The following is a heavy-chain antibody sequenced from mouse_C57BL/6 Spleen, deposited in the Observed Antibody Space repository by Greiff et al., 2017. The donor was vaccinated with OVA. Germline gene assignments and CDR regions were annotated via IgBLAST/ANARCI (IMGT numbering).Heavy chain of an antibody. V-gene: IGHV14-4*01. D-gene: IGHD2-1*01. CDR2: IDPENGDT. J-gene: IGHJ1*03. CDR1: GFNIKDDY. CDR3: TRIDYGTNWYFDV. Sequence: VQLQQSGAELVRPGASVKLSCTASGFNIKDDYMHWVKQRPDQGLEWIGWIDPENGDTEYASKFQGKATITADTSSNTAYLQLSSLTSEDTAVYYCTRIDYGTNWYFDVWGTGTTVTVSS.